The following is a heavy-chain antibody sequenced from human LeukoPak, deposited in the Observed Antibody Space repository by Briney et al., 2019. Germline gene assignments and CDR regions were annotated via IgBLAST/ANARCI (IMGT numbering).Heavy chain of an antibody. CDR1: GGSISSYY. V-gene: IGHV4-59*01. Sequence: PSETLSLTCTVSGGSISSYYWSWIRQPPGKGLEWIGYIYYSGSTNYNPSLKSRVTISVDTSKNQFSLKLSSVTAADTAVYYCARSAGYYYDRSAYRYYFDYWGQGTLVTVSS. J-gene: IGHJ4*02. D-gene: IGHD3-22*01. CDR2: IYYSGST. CDR3: ARSAGYYYDRSAYRYYFDY.